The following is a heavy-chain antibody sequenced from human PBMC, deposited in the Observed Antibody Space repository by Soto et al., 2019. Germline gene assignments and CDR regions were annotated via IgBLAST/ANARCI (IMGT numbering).Heavy chain of an antibody. CDR2: IDWDDDK. J-gene: IGHJ6*02. Sequence: VPTLVNPTQTLTLTCTFSGFSLSTSGMCVSWIRQPPGKALEWLALIDWDDDKYYSTSLKTRLTISKDTSKNQVVLTMTNMDPLETATYYCARIRGSSSTGGYYYYHGMDVWGQGTTVTVSS. CDR3: ARIRGSSSTGGYYYYHGMDV. V-gene: IGHV2-70*01. D-gene: IGHD6-6*01. CDR1: GFSLSTSGMC.